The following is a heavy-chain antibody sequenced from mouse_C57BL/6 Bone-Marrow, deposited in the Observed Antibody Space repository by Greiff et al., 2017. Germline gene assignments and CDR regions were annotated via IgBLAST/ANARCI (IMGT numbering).Heavy chain of an antibody. CDR1: GYTFTSYW. CDR3: ARSPITTVVATH. D-gene: IGHD1-1*01. CDR2: INPSNGGT. Sequence: QVQLQQPGTELVKPGASVKLSCKASGYTFTSYWMHWVKQRPGQGLEWIGNINPSNGGTNYNEKFKSKATLTVDKSSSTAYMQLSSLTSEDSAVYDCARSPITTVVATHWGQGTTLTVSS. J-gene: IGHJ2*01. V-gene: IGHV1-53*01.